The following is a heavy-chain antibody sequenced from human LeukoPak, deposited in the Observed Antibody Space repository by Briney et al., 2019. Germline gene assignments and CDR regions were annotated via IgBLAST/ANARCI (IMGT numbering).Heavy chain of an antibody. CDR1: GYTFTDYY. J-gene: IGHJ4*02. V-gene: IGHV1-2*02. Sequence: GASVKVSCKASGYTFTDYYIHWGRQAPGQGLGWMGWINPNSGGTNYTQKFQGRVTMTRDTSISTAYLELNRLTSDDTAVYYCARVLARYGNLDYWGQGILVTVSS. CDR3: ARVLARYGNLDY. CDR2: INPNSGGT. D-gene: IGHD1-14*01.